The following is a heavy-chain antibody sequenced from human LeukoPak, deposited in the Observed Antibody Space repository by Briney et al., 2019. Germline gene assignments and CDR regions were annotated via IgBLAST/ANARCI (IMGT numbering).Heavy chain of an antibody. D-gene: IGHD5-12*01. CDR2: ISGSGGST. V-gene: IGHV3-23*01. CDR1: GFTFSSYA. CDR3: TKGPGGWWLSRSAPFHY. Sequence: PGGSLRLSCAASGFTFSSYAMSWLRQAPGKGLEWVSAISGSGGSTYYADAVKGRFTISRDNAKNTLYLQMNSLSGEDTGVYYCTKGPGGWWLSRSAPFHYWGQGTLVTVSS. J-gene: IGHJ4*02.